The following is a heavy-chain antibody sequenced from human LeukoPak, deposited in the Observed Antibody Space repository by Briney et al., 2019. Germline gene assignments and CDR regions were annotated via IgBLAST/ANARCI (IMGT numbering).Heavy chain of an antibody. Sequence: YXMSWVRXAPGKGLEWVSSISSSSIYIYYAASVKGRFTISRDNAKNSLYLQMNSLRAEDTAVYYCARAVSGRFDYWGQGTLVTVSS. CDR3: ARAVSGRFDY. J-gene: IGHJ4*02. D-gene: IGHD6-19*01. V-gene: IGHV3-21*01. CDR1: YX. CDR2: ISSSSIYI.